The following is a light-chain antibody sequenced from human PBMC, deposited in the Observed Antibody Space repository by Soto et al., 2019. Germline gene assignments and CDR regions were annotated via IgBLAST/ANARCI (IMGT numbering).Light chain of an antibody. Sequence: IQMTQSPSTLSASVGDRLTITCRASQSIGVYLAWYQQKPGKAPDLLIYKASSLESGVPSRFSGSGSGTEFTLTISSLQPDDFATYYCQQYKSYSRMFGQGTKVDI. V-gene: IGKV1-5*03. CDR3: QQYKSYSRM. CDR2: KAS. J-gene: IGKJ1*01. CDR1: QSIGVY.